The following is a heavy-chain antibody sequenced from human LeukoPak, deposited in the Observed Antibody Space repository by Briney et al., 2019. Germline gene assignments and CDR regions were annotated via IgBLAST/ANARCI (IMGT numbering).Heavy chain of an antibody. CDR3: AREGQIVVVTAIYFDN. J-gene: IGHJ4*02. CDR1: GYTFTSYY. Sequence: EASVKVSCKASGYTFTSYYMHWVRQAPGQGLEWMGTINPSGGSTSYAHNFQGRVTMTRDTSTSTVYMELSSLKYEDTAVYYCAREGQIVVVTAIYFDNWGQGTLVTVSS. CDR2: INPSGGST. D-gene: IGHD2-21*02. V-gene: IGHV1-46*01.